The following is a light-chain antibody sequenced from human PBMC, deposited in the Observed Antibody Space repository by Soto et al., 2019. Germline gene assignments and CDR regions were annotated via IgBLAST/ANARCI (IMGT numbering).Light chain of an antibody. Sequence: EIVLTQSPGTLSLSPGERGTLSCRASQSVTSNYLAWYQQKPGQAPRLLIYGASSRGTGIPDRFSGSGSGTEFTLTIYRLEPEDFAVYYCQQYGSSPLTFGQGTKVEIK. CDR2: GAS. J-gene: IGKJ1*01. CDR1: QSVTSNY. V-gene: IGKV3-20*01. CDR3: QQYGSSPLT.